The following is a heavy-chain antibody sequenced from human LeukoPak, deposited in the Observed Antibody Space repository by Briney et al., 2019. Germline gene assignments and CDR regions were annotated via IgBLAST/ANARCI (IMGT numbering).Heavy chain of an antibody. J-gene: IGHJ4*02. CDR2: IYYSGIT. Sequence: SETLSLTCTVSGGSISSGTYCWGWIRQPPGKGLEWIGSIYYSGITYYNPSLKSRVTISVDTSKNQFSLKLSSVTAADTAVYYCARQSRVIRGVADYWGQGTLVTVSS. CDR1: GGSISSGTYC. D-gene: IGHD3-10*01. CDR3: ARQSRVIRGVADY. V-gene: IGHV4-39*07.